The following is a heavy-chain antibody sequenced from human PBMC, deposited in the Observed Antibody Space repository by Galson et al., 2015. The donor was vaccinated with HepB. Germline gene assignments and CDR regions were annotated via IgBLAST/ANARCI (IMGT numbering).Heavy chain of an antibody. V-gene: IGHV3-11*06. D-gene: IGHD4-17*01. CDR2: ISHSTLYT. J-gene: IGHJ4*02. CDR3: ARVADVDYGDHSHLDY. Sequence: SLRLSCAASGFTFSDYYMSWIRQAPGKGLEWLSYISHSTLYTNYADSVKGRITISRDNARNSLYLQLHSLRAEDTDVYYCARVADVDYGDHSHLDYWGQGTLVTVSS. CDR1: GFTFSDYY.